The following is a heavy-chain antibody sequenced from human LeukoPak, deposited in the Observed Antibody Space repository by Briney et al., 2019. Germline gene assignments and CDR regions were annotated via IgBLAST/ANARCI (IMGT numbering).Heavy chain of an antibody. CDR3: ASTQYSSGWYTFDY. V-gene: IGHV4-59*01. D-gene: IGHD6-19*01. CDR1: GGSISSYY. J-gene: IGHJ4*02. Sequence: PSETLSLTCTVSGGSISSYYWSWIRQPPGKGLEWIGYIYYSGSTNYNPSLKSRVTISVDTSKSQFSLKLSSVTAADTAVYYCASTQYSSGWYTFDYWGQGTLVTVSS. CDR2: IYYSGST.